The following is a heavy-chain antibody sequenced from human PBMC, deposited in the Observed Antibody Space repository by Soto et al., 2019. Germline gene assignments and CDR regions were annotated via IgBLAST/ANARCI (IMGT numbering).Heavy chain of an antibody. Sequence: VKVSCKASGGTFSSYAISWVRQAPGQGLEWMGGIIPIFGTANYAQKFQGRVTITADESTSTAYMELSSLRSEDTAVYYCARVRDGSGSHQSRPFPYYFDYGGEGTLVTVSS. V-gene: IGHV1-69*13. CDR1: GGTFSSYA. D-gene: IGHD3-10*01. CDR2: IIPIFGTA. CDR3: ARVRDGSGSHQSRPFPYYFDY. J-gene: IGHJ4*02.